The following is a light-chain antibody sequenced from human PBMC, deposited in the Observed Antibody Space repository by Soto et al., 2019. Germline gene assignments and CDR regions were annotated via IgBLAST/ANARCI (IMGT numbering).Light chain of an antibody. CDR3: QVWDSSSDHYV. Sequence: SYELTQPPSVSVAPGQTARITCGGNNIGSKSVHWYQQKPGRAPVLVVYDDSDRLSGIPERFSGSNSGNTATLTISRVEAGDEADYYCQVWDSSSDHYVFGTGTKVTVL. J-gene: IGLJ1*01. CDR1: NIGSKS. V-gene: IGLV3-21*02. CDR2: DDS.